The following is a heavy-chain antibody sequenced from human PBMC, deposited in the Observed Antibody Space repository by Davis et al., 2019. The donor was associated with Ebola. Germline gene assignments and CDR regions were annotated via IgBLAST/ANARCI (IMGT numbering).Heavy chain of an antibody. CDR1: RCTFSSYA. Sequence: SVHVSCKASRCTFSSYAISWVRQAPGQGLEWMGGIIPIFGTANYAQKFQGRVTITADESTSTAYMELSSLRSEDTAVYYCARDLGSSWYRAVWFDPWGQGTLVTVSS. J-gene: IGHJ5*02. D-gene: IGHD6-13*01. V-gene: IGHV1-69*13. CDR2: IIPIFGTA. CDR3: ARDLGSSWYRAVWFDP.